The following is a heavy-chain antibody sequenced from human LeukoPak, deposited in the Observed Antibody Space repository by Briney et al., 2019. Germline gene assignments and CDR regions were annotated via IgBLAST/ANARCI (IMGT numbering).Heavy chain of an antibody. J-gene: IGHJ3*02. CDR3: ARTYYDILTGYSPDAFDI. V-gene: IGHV5-51*01. CDR1: GYSFTSYW. D-gene: IGHD3-9*01. Sequence: GESLKISCKGSGYSFTSYWIGWVRQMPGKGLEWMGIIYPGDSDTRYSPSFQGQVTIPADKSISTAYLQWSSLKASDTAMYYCARTYYDILTGYSPDAFDIWGQGTMVTVSS. CDR2: IYPGDSDT.